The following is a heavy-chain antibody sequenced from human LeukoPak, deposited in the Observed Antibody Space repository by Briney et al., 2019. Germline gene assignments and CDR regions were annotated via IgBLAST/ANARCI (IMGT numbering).Heavy chain of an antibody. J-gene: IGHJ5*02. D-gene: IGHD3-3*01. CDR3: AIGVKIFGLVIKSYNWFDP. CDR1: GFTFSSYW. CDR2: INSDGSST. Sequence: GGSLRLSCAASGFTFSSYWMHWVLQAPGKGLVWVSRINSDGSSTSYADSVKGRFTISRDNAKNTLYLQMNSLRAEYTAVYYCAIGVKIFGLVIKSYNWFDPWGQGTLVTVSS. V-gene: IGHV3-74*01.